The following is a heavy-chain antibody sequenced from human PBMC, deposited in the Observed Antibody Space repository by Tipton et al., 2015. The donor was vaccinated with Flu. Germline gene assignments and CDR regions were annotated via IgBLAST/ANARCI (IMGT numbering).Heavy chain of an antibody. CDR1: GDSIISSSYL. CDR3: ARDPLDVSSGYYYDYYYGMDV. J-gene: IGHJ6*02. CDR2: IYINGGT. D-gene: IGHD3-22*01. V-gene: IGHV4-61*02. Sequence: LRLSCTVSGDSIISSSYLWNWIRQPAGKGLEWIGRIYINGGTKYSPSLKGRVTISLDTSKNQFSMKLSSVTAADTAMYYCARDPLDVSSGYYYDYYYGMDVWGPGAAVTVSS.